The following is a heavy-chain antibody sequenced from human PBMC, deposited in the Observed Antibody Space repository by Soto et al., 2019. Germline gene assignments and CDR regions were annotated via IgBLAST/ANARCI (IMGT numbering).Heavy chain of an antibody. CDR2: ISGSGGST. CDR3: AKSVLGPAAAVLLGFFDP. Sequence: GGSLRLSCAASGFTFSSYAMSWVRQAPGKGLEWVSAISGSGGSTYYADSVKGRFTISRDNSKNTLYLQMNSLRAEDTAVYYCAKSVLGPAAAVLLGFFDPWGQGTLVTVSS. V-gene: IGHV3-23*01. CDR1: GFTFSSYA. J-gene: IGHJ5*02. D-gene: IGHD6-13*01.